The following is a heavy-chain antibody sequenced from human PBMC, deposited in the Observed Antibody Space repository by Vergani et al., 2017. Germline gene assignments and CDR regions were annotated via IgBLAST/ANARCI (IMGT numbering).Heavy chain of an antibody. D-gene: IGHD2-2*01. Sequence: EVQLVESGGGLVQPGGSLRLSCAASGFTFSSYEMNWVRQAPGKGLEWVSYISSSGSTIYYADSVKGRFTISRDNTMNSLYLQMNSLRAEDTAVYYCARYDVGYCSSTSCPLAPFAEYFQHWGQGTLGTVSS. V-gene: IGHV3-48*03. CDR3: ARYDVGYCSSTSCPLAPFAEYFQH. J-gene: IGHJ1*01. CDR1: GFTFSSYE. CDR2: ISSSGSTI.